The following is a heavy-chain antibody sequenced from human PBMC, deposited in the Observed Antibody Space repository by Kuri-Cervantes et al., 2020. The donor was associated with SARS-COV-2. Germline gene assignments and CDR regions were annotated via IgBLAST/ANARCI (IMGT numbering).Heavy chain of an antibody. CDR2: ISGDNGDT. CDR1: GYTFTGYY. J-gene: IGHJ3*02. CDR3: ASDHDLRAYFHSDAFDI. D-gene: IGHD3-22*01. Sequence: ASVKVSCKASGYTFTGYYMHWVRQAPGQGLEWMGWISGDNGDTNYAQKFQGRVTITKDTSTSTAYMELSRLRSDDTAVYFCASDHDLRAYFHSDAFDIWGQGTMVTVSS. V-gene: IGHV1-2*02.